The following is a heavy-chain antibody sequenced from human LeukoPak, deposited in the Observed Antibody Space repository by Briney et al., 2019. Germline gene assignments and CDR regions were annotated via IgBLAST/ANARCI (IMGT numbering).Heavy chain of an antibody. CDR2: IYPGDSDT. Sequence: GESLKISCKGSGYSFTSYWIGWVRHMPGKGLEWMGIIYPGDSDTRYSPSFQGQVTISAAKSISTAYLQWSSLKASDTAMYYCARLVDSSGWYPLFWGQGTLVTVSS. D-gene: IGHD6-19*01. CDR3: ARLVDSSGWYPLF. V-gene: IGHV5-51*01. J-gene: IGHJ4*02. CDR1: GYSFTSYW.